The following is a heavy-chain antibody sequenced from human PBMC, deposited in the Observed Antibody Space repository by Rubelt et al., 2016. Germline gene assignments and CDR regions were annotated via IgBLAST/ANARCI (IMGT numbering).Heavy chain of an antibody. Sequence: EVQLVESGGGLVRPGGSLRLSCTASGFTFDNFWMTWVRQAQGKGLEWVANIRKDGNEKHYLDSVKGRFSTSRDNAKKTLYRQMDNMRVEDTALYYCTVQDAYWGQGTQVTVSS. J-gene: IGHJ4*02. V-gene: IGHV3-7*01. CDR2: IRKDGNEK. CDR3: TVQDAY. CDR1: GFTFDNFW. D-gene: IGHD2-15*01.